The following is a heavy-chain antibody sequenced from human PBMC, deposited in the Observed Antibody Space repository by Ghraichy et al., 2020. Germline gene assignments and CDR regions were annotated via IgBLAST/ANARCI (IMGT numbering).Heavy chain of an antibody. CDR1: GFTFSSYA. CDR2: ITSPSNTI. V-gene: IGHV3-48*02. J-gene: IGHJ4*02. Sequence: GASLRLSCAASGFTFSSYAMSWVRQAPGKGLEWVSSITSPSNTIYYADSVKGRFTISRDNAKNSLFLQMNSLRDEDTAVYYCARDSSTFSYWGQGTLVTVSS. CDR3: ARDSSTFSY. D-gene: IGHD2-2*01.